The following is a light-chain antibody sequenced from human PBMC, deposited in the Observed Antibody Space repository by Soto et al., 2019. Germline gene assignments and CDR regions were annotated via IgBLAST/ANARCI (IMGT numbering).Light chain of an antibody. Sequence: DIQMTQSPSSLSASVGDRVTITCRTSQGISNYLAWYQQKPGKVPKLLIYAASTLQLGVPSRFRGSGSGTDFTLTISSLQPEDVASYYCQKYNNAPFTFGQGTRLEIK. CDR2: AAS. CDR3: QKYNNAPFT. CDR1: QGISNY. J-gene: IGKJ5*01. V-gene: IGKV1-27*01.